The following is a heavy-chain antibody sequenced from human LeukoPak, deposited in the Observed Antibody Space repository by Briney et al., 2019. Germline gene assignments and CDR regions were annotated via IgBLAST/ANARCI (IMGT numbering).Heavy chain of an antibody. D-gene: IGHD1-1*01. Sequence: PSETLSLTCTVSGDSISSYDWSWIRQPPGEGLEWIGYAYHSGIPNYNPSLKSRVTISVDTSESQFSLRLSSVTAADTAIYYCARHGGTFDPWGQGILVTVSS. CDR3: ARHGGTFDP. CDR2: AYHSGIP. V-gene: IGHV4-59*01. J-gene: IGHJ5*02. CDR1: GDSISSYD.